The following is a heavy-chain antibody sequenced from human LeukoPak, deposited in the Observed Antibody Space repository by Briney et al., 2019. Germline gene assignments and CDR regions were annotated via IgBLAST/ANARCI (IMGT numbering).Heavy chain of an antibody. CDR2: IYHSGST. Sequence: PSETLSLTCTVSGGSISTYYWNWIRQPPGKGLEWLGYIYHSGSTNYNPSLKSRVTISVDKSKNQFSLKLSSVTAADTAVYYCARRYSYGFGPFDYWGQGTLVTVSS. CDR3: ARRYSYGFGPFDY. D-gene: IGHD5-18*01. V-gene: IGHV4-59*12. J-gene: IGHJ4*02. CDR1: GGSISTYY.